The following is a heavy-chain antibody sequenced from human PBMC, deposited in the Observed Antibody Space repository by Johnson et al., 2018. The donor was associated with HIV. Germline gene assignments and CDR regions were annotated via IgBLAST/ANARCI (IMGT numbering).Heavy chain of an antibody. D-gene: IGHD2-15*01. V-gene: IGHV3-30*19. J-gene: IGHJ3*02. CDR1: GFTFSSYG. CDR3: ARARIGSGGGFDI. Sequence: QVQLVESGGGVVQPGRSLRLSCAASGFTFSSYGMHWVRQAPGKGLEWVAVIWSDGSNKYYADSVKGRFTIARDNSKNTLYLQMNSLRAEDTAVYYCARARIGSGGGFDIWGQGTMVTVSS. CDR2: IWSDGSNK.